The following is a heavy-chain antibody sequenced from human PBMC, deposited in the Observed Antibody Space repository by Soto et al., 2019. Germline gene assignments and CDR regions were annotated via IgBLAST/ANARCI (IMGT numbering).Heavy chain of an antibody. J-gene: IGHJ6*02. CDR2: IWYDGSNK. CDR3: ARDILTGYPYYYYYGMDV. D-gene: IGHD3-9*01. V-gene: IGHV3-33*01. Sequence: GGSLRLSCAASGFTFSSYGMHWVRQAPGKGLEWVAVIWYDGSNKYYADSVKGRFTISRDNSKNTLYLQMNSLRAEDTAVYYCARDILTGYPYYYYYGMDVRGQGTTVTVSS. CDR1: GFTFSSYG.